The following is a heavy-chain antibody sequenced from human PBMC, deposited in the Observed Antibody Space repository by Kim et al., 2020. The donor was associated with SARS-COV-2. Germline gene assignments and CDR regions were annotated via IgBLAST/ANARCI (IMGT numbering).Heavy chain of an antibody. D-gene: IGHD2-21*02. V-gene: IGHV4-61*02. J-gene: IGHJ3*02. CDR3: ARTTLGGGDSRAFDI. CDR2: IYTSGST. CDR1: GGSISSGSYY. Sequence: SETLSLTCTVSGGSISSGSYYWSWIRQPAGKGLEWIGRIYTSGSTNYNPSLKSRVTISVDTSKNQFSLKLSSVTAADTAVYYCARTTLGGGDSRAFDIWGQGTMVTVSS.